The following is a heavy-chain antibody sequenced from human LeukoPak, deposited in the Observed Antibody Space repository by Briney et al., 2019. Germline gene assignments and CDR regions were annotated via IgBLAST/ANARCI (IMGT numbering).Heavy chain of an antibody. V-gene: IGHV3-21*01. D-gene: IGHD3-22*01. J-gene: IGHJ4*02. Sequence: GGSLRLSCAASGFIFSSYSMNWARQAPGKGLEWVSSISSSSSYIYYADSVKGRFTISRDNAKNSLYLQMNSLRAEDTAVYYCASGRGDYYDSSGYYSYWGQGTLVTVSS. CDR3: ASGRGDYYDSSGYYSY. CDR2: ISSSSSYI. CDR1: GFIFSSYS.